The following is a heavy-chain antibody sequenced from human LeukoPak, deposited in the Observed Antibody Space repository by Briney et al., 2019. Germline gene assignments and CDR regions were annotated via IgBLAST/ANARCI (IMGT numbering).Heavy chain of an antibody. J-gene: IGHJ5*02. CDR1: GYTFTSYD. CDR2: MNPNSGNT. Sequence: ASVKVSCKASGYTFTSYDLNWVRQATGQGPEWIGWMNPNSGNTGYAQKFQGRVTLTRSTPISTAYMELRSLTSEDTAVYYCARDYGGNSGWLDPWGQGTLVTVSS. CDR3: ARDYGGNSGWLDP. D-gene: IGHD2-21*01. V-gene: IGHV1-8*01.